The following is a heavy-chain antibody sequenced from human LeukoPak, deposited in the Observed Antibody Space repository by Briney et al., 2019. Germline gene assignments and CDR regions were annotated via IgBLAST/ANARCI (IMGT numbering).Heavy chain of an antibody. V-gene: IGHV3-33*01. CDR3: AREWHVLRYFDWLPSHYYYYYGMDV. Sequence: QPGGSLTLSCAASGFTFSSYGMHWVRQAPGKGLEWVAVIWYDGGNKYYADSVKGRFTISRDNSKNTLYHEMNSLRAEDTAVYYCAREWHVLRYFDWLPSHYYYYYGMDVWGRGTTVTVSS. J-gene: IGHJ6*02. D-gene: IGHD3-9*01. CDR2: IWYDGGNK. CDR1: GFTFSSYG.